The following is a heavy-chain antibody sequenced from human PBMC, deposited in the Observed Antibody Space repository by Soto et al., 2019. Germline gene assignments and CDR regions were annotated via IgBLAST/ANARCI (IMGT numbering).Heavy chain of an antibody. Sequence: SETLSLTCTLSGGSISSYYWNWIRQPPGKALEWIGYIYYSGSTNYNPSLKSRVTISVDTSKNQFSLNLYSVTAADTAVYYCARQPYNWNNGGAPLDYWGQGTLVTVSS. J-gene: IGHJ4*02. D-gene: IGHD1-20*01. V-gene: IGHV4-59*08. CDR1: GGSISSYY. CDR2: IYYSGST. CDR3: ARQPYNWNNGGAPLDY.